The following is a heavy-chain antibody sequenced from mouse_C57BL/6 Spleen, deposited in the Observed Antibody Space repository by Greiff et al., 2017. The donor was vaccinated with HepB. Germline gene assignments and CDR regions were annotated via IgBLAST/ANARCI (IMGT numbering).Heavy chain of an antibody. Sequence: EVQRVEPGGGLVKPGGSLKLSCAASGFTFSSYAMPWVRQTPEKRLEWVATISDGGSYTYYPDNIKGRFTISRDNAKNNQYLQMSHLKSEDTAMYYCARVYYREEYAMDYWGQGTTVTVSS. J-gene: IGHJ4*01. CDR2: ISDGGSYT. CDR3: ARVYYREEYAMDY. V-gene: IGHV5-4*01. CDR1: GFTFSSYA. D-gene: IGHD2-12*01.